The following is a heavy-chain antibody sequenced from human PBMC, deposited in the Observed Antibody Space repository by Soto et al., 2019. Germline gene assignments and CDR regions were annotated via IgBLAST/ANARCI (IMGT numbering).Heavy chain of an antibody. Sequence: QVELQEAGPGLVKPSETLSLTCKVAGGPFSSHYLDLVRQPPREGMEWIGYVFYTGSTNYNPSLRSRVLISVDTSKNQFSLKLRSVTAADTAVYYCARQDGYYYYMDVWGKGTTVTVSS. J-gene: IGHJ6*03. CDR3: ARQDGYYYYMDV. CDR2: VFYTGST. V-gene: IGHV4-59*08. CDR1: GGPFSSHY.